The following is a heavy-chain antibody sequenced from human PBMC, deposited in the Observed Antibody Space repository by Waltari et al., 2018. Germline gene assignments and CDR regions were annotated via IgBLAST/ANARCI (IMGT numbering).Heavy chain of an antibody. D-gene: IGHD6-13*01. V-gene: IGHV3-64*01. Sequence: EVQLVESGGGLVQPGGSLRLSCAASGFTFSRYAMHWVRQAPGTGLEYVSAISSNGGSTYYANSVKGRFTISRDNSKNTLYLQMGSLRAEDMSVYYCARGIAAAGGSYYYYGMDVWGQGTTVTVSS. CDR2: ISSNGGST. J-gene: IGHJ6*02. CDR1: GFTFSRYA. CDR3: ARGIAAAGGSYYYYGMDV.